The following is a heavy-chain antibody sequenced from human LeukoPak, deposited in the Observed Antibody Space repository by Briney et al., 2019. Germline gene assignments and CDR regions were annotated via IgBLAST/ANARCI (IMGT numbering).Heavy chain of an antibody. J-gene: IGHJ5*02. D-gene: IGHD6-19*01. CDR3: ARVSSGWSSNWFDP. V-gene: IGHV3-21*01. CDR2: ISTSSSYI. Sequence: GMSLRLSCAASGFAFSSYGMHWVRQAPGKGLEWVSSISTSSSYIYYADSVKGRFTISRDNAKNSLYLQMNSLRAEDTAVYYCARVSSGWSSNWFDPWGQGTLVTVSS. CDR1: GFAFSSYG.